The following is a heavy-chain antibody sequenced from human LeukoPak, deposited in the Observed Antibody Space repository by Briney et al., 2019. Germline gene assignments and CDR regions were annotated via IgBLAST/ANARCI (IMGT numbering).Heavy chain of an antibody. D-gene: IGHD4/OR15-4a*01. J-gene: IGHJ6*03. CDR1: GFSFRNYG. Sequence: GGSLTLSCVASGFSFRNYGMHWVRQATGKGLEWVSFIWSDGNNKMYGDSVKGRFTISRDNSNNMLYLQMDSLRPEDTGVYYCAKDLGASVPGFYMDVWGKGTTVIVSS. V-gene: IGHV3-30*02. CDR2: IWSDGNNK. CDR3: AKDLGASVPGFYMDV.